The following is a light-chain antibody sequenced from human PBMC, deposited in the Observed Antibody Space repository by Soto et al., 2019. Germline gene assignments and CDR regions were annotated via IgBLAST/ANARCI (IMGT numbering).Light chain of an antibody. J-gene: IGLJ2*01. V-gene: IGLV2-8*01. CDR3: SSYGGSNTVV. CDR2: DVS. CDR1: SSDVGGYND. Sequence: QSALTQPPSAYGSPGQSVTISCTGSSSDVGGYNDVSWYQQHPGKAPKLMIYDVSKRPSGVPDRLSGSKSGNTASLTVSGLQAEDEADYYCSSYGGSNTVVFGGGTKLTV.